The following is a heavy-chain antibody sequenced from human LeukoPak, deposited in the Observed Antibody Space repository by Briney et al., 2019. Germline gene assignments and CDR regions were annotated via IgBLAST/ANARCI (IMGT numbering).Heavy chain of an antibody. CDR3: AHPRGDSSSWGYYFDY. Sequence: SGPTLVKPTQTLTLTCTFSGFSLSTSGVGVGWIRQPPGKALEWLALIYWDDDKRYSPSLKSRLTITKDTSKNQVVLTMANMDPVDTATYYCAHPRGDSSSWGYYFDYWGQGTLVTVSS. CDR2: IYWDDDK. J-gene: IGHJ4*02. D-gene: IGHD6-13*01. V-gene: IGHV2-5*02. CDR1: GFSLSTSGVG.